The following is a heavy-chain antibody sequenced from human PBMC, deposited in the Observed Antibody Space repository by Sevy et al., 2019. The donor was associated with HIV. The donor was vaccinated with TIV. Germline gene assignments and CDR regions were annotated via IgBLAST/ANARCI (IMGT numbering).Heavy chain of an antibody. J-gene: IGHJ4*02. V-gene: IGHV3-53*01. CDR1: GFTVSSNY. CDR2: IYDSGTT. Sequence: GSLRLSCAASGFTVSSNYMSWVRQAPGKGLEWVSIIYDSGTTYYAESVKGRFTISRDNSKNTLYLQMNSLRAEDTAVYYCARGTRDYYSSSGYENWGQGTLVTVSS. CDR3: ARGTRDYYSSSGYEN. D-gene: IGHD3-22*01.